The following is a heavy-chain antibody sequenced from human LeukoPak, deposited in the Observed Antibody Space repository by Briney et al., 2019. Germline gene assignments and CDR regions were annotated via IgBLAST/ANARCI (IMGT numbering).Heavy chain of an antibody. CDR2: IYYSGST. J-gene: IGHJ4*02. Sequence: SETLSLTCTVSGGSVSSGSYYWSWIRQPPGKGLEWIAYIYYSGSTNYNPSLKSRVTISVDTSKNQFSLKLSSVTAADAAVYYCARGEAVAVGGFDYWGQGTLVTVSS. D-gene: IGHD6-19*01. CDR1: GGSVSSGSYY. CDR3: ARGEAVAVGGFDY. V-gene: IGHV4-61*01.